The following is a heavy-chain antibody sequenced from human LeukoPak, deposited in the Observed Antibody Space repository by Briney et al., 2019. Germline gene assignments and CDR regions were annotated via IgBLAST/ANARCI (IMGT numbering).Heavy chain of an antibody. V-gene: IGHV1-69*04. CDR3: AVWGSSGWFPFDY. CDR1: GYTFTSYD. J-gene: IGHJ4*02. CDR2: IIPILGIA. Sequence: ASVKVSCKASGYTFTSYDINWVRQAPGQGLEWMGRIIPILGIANYAQKFQGRVTITADKSTSTAYMELSSLRSEDTAVYYCAVWGSSGWFPFDYWGQGTLVTVSS. D-gene: IGHD6-19*01.